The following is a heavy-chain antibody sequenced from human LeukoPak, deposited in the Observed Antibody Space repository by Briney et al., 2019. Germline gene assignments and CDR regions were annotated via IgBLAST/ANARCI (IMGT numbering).Heavy chain of an antibody. CDR2: ISHDGSNK. CDR1: GFTFSSYA. Sequence: TGGSLRLSCAASGFTFSSYAMHWVRQAPGKGLEWVAVISHDGSNKYYADSVKGRFTISRDNSKNTLYLQMNSLRAEDTAVYYCATDVLRFLDWSTWGQGTLVTVSS. J-gene: IGHJ5*02. D-gene: IGHD3-3*01. CDR3: ATDVLRFLDWST. V-gene: IGHV3-30-3*01.